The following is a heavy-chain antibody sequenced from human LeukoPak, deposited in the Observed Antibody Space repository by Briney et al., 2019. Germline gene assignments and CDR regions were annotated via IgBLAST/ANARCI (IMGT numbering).Heavy chain of an antibody. Sequence: PSETLSLTCNVSGGSISSYDWNWIRQSAGKGLEWIGRIYTSGSTSYNPSLKSRVTMSVDTSKNQFSLKLSSVTAADTAVYYCARVNRRYYGSGSKLNWFDPWGQGTLVTVSS. J-gene: IGHJ5*02. D-gene: IGHD3-10*01. V-gene: IGHV4-4*07. CDR2: IYTSGST. CDR3: ARVNRRYYGSGSKLNWFDP. CDR1: GGSISSYD.